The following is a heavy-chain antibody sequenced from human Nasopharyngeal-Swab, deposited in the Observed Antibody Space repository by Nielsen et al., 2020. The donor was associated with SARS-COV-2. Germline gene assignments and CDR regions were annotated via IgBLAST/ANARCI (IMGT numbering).Heavy chain of an antibody. CDR2: LRSKAYGGTT. V-gene: IGHV3-49*03. CDR1: GFTLGDYV. J-gene: IGHJ6*02. D-gene: IGHD3-3*01. CDR3: TRGSRYCPGYYYGMDV. Sequence: GGSVSLSCTASGFTLGDYVITWFRQAPGKGMEWVGFLRSKAYGGTTEYAASVKGRFSISREDSKRIAYLQMNSLKTEDTAVYYCTRGSRYCPGYYYGMDVWGQGTTVTVSS.